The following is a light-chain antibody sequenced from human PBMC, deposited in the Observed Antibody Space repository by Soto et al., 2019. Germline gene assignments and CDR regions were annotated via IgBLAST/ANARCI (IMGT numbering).Light chain of an antibody. CDR3: QQRSNWPLT. J-gene: IGKJ4*01. V-gene: IGKV3-11*01. CDR1: QSVSSY. CDR2: DAS. Sequence: EIVLTQSPVTLSLSPGERATFSCRASQSVSSYLAWYQQKPGQAPRLLIYDASNRATGIPARFSGSGSGTDFTLTISSLEPEDFAVYYCQQRSNWPLTLGGGTKVEIK.